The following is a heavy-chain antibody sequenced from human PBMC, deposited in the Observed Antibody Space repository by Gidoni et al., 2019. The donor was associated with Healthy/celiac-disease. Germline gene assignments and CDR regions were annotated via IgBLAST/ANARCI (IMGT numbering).Heavy chain of an antibody. D-gene: IGHD3-10*01. J-gene: IGHJ4*02. CDR2: IYYSGST. V-gene: IGHV4-59*01. CDR3: ARWEGYYGSGSYDY. CDR1: GGSISSYY. Sequence: QVQLQESGPGLEKPSETLSLTCTVSGGSISSYYGSWIRQPPGKGLEWIGYIYYSGSTHSNPSLPLRVTISVDPSTNPFSLKLRSVTAADTAVYYCARWEGYYGSGSYDYWGQGPLVTVSS.